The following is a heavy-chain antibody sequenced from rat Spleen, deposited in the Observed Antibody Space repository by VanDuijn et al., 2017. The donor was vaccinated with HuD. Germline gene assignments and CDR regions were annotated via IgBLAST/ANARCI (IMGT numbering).Heavy chain of an antibody. CDR2: ISPSGGGT. V-gene: IGHV5-31*01. CDR3: TTYSDYATSPFAY. D-gene: IGHD1-6*01. J-gene: IGHJ3*01. CDR1: GFTFNGYW. Sequence: EVQLVESGGGLVQSGRSLRLSCVASGFTFNGYWMTWIRQAPGKGLEWVASISPSGGGTYYPDSVKGRFTISRDNGKSILYLQMNSLRSEDTATYYCTTYSDYATSPFAYWGRGALVTVSS.